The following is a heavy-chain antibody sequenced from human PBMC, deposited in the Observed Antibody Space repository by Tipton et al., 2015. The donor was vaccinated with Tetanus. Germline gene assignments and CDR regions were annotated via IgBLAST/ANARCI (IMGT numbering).Heavy chain of an antibody. CDR1: GFTFSSYA. CDR2: ISYDGSNK. CDR3: ARDPGSGDWGAFDI. J-gene: IGHJ3*02. Sequence: SLRLSCAASGFTFSSYAMHWVRQAPGKGLEWVAVISYDGSNKYYADSVKGRFTISRDNSKNTLYLQMNSLRAEDTAVYFCARDPGSGDWGAFDIWGQGTMVAVSS. V-gene: IGHV3-30*04. D-gene: IGHD2-21*02.